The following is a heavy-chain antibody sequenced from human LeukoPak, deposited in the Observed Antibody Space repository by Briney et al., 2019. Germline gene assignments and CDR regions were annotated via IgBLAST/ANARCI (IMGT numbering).Heavy chain of an antibody. CDR1: GFTFSSYE. D-gene: IGHD5-18*01. V-gene: IGHV3-48*03. Sequence: GSLRLSCAASGFTFSSYEMNWVRPAPGKGLEWVSYISSSGSTIYYADSVKGRFTSSRDNAKNSLYLQMNSLRAEDTAVYYCARGWSYGPTFDYWGQGTLVTVSS. J-gene: IGHJ4*02. CDR3: ARGWSYGPTFDY. CDR2: ISSSGSTI.